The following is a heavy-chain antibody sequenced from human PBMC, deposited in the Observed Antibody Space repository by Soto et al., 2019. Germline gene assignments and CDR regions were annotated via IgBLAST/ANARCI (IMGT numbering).Heavy chain of an antibody. D-gene: IGHD2-2*01. Sequence: SVKVSCKASGGTFSSYAISWVRQAPGQGLEWMGGIIPIFGTANYAQKFQGRVTITADKSTSTAYMELSSLRSEDTAVYYCARKGAAASYYYYYGMDVQGQGTTVTVSS. CDR3: ARKGAAASYYYYYGMDV. CDR2: IIPIFGTA. V-gene: IGHV1-69*06. J-gene: IGHJ6*02. CDR1: GGTFSSYA.